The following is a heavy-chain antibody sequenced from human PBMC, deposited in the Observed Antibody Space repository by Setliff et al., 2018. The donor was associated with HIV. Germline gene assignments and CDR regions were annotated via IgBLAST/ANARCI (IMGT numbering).Heavy chain of an antibody. V-gene: IGHV1-8*02. CDR1: GYTFTSYD. CDR3: ATDGAPGLSELAATGYFDP. Sequence: GASVKVSCKASGYTFTSYDINWVRQATGQGLEWMGWMMPSSGNTGYAQKFQGRLTMTRNTSISTAYMELSGLISEDAAVYYCATDGAPGLSELAATGYFDPWGRGTLVTSPQ. D-gene: IGHD6-19*01. J-gene: IGHJ2*01. CDR2: MMPSSGNT.